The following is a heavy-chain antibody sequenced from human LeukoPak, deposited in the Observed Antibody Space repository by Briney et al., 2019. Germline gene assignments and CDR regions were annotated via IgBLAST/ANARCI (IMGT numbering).Heavy chain of an antibody. D-gene: IGHD3-10*01. CDR1: GDSINSYY. CDR2: IHYSGRT. CDR3: GRAISGSIDY. V-gene: IGHV4-59*01. J-gene: IGHJ4*02. Sequence: SETLSLTCTVSGDSINSYYWTWVRQPPGKRLEWIGYIHYSGRTDYNPSLKSRVTISVDTSRTQFFLKLSSVTAADTAVYYCGRAISGSIDYWGQGTLVTVSS.